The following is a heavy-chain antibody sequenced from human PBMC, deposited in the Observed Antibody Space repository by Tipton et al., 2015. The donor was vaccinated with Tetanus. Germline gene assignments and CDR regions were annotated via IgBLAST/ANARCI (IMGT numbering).Heavy chain of an antibody. CDR3: VRDGGSSGWLAY. CDR2: MYSGGDT. J-gene: IGHJ4*02. D-gene: IGHD6-19*01. V-gene: IGHV3-53*01. CDR1: GFIVSSHY. Sequence: SLRLSCVASGFIVSSHYMSWVRQAPGKGLEWVSVMYSGGDTYYVDSVKGRFSISRDNAKNTLYLQMNSLIVEDTAVYYCVRDGGSSGWLAYWGQGILVTVSS.